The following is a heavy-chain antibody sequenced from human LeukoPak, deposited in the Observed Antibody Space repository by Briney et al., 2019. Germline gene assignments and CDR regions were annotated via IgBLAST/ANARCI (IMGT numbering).Heavy chain of an antibody. CDR1: GGTFSSYA. D-gene: IGHD3-22*01. CDR2: IIPIFGTA. Sequence: ASVNVSCKASGGTFSSYAISWVRQAPGQGLEWMGGIIPIFGTANYAQKFQGRVTITADESTSTAYMELSSLRSEDTAVYYCARDIAPHYYDSSGDYGMDVWGQGTTVTVSS. J-gene: IGHJ6*02. CDR3: ARDIAPHYYDSSGDYGMDV. V-gene: IGHV1-69*13.